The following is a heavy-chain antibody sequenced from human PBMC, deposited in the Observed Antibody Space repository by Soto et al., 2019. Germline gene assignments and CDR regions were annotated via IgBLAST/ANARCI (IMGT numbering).Heavy chain of an antibody. CDR2: ISSSSSTI. Sequence: GGSLRLSCAASGFTFSSYSMNWVRQAPGKGLEWVSYISSSSSTIYYADSVKGRFTISRDNAKNSLYLQMNSLRDEDTAVYYCARENDYGDYVGWSGGDYWGQGTLVTVSS. J-gene: IGHJ4*02. V-gene: IGHV3-48*02. D-gene: IGHD4-17*01. CDR3: ARENDYGDYVGWSGGDY. CDR1: GFTFSSYS.